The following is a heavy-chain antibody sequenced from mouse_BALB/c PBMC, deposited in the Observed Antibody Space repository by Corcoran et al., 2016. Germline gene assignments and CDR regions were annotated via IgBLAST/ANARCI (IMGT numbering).Heavy chain of an antibody. J-gene: IGHJ4*01. CDR2: INTHSGVP. V-gene: IGHV9-4*02. D-gene: IGHD2-14*01. CDR3: ARGGDRYDERGNAMDY. Sequence: QIQLVQSGPELKKPGETVRISCKASGYTFTTAGMQWVQKMPGKGLKWIGWINTHSGVPKYAEDFKGRFAFSLETSASTAYVQISNLKNEDTATYFCARGGDRYDERGNAMDYGGQGTSVTFSA. CDR1: GYTFTTAG.